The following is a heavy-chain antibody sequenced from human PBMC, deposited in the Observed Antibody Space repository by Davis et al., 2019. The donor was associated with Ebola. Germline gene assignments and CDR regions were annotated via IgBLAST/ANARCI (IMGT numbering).Heavy chain of an antibody. CDR2: ISYDGSNK. V-gene: IGHV3-30*04. CDR1: GFTFSSYA. CDR3: AKDMGRGVGATDFDY. J-gene: IGHJ4*02. D-gene: IGHD1-26*01. Sequence: GESLKISCAASGFTFSSYAMHWVRQAPGKGLEWVAVISYDGSNKYYADSVKGRFTISRDNAKNSLYLQMNSLRAEDTALYYCAKDMGRGVGATDFDYWGQGTLVTVSS.